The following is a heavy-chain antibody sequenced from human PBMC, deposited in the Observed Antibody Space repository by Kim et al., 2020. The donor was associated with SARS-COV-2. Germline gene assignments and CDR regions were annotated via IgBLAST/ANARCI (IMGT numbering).Heavy chain of an antibody. CDR3: ARGINENIRGTYFVYFFDY. Sequence: SETLSLTCTVSGGSISSYYWTWIRQSPGKGLEWIGYIYKNEYTNYNPSLKSRVTISVDTSKKQFSLRLTSVTAADTAVYYCARGINENIRGTYFVYFFDYWGQGTQISVSS. J-gene: IGHJ4*02. CDR1: GGSISSYY. D-gene: IGHD3-10*01. V-gene: IGHV4-59*01. CDR2: IYKNEYT.